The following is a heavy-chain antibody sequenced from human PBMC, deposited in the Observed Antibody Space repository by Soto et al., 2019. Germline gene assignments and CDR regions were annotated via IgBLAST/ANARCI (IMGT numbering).Heavy chain of an antibody. CDR3: AKSLLVGATLDSSDY. CDR1: GFTFSSYA. D-gene: IGHD1-26*01. CDR2: ISGSGGST. J-gene: IGHJ4*02. Sequence: EVQLLESGGGLVQPGGSLRLSCAASGFTFSSYAMSWVRQAPGKGLEWVSAISGSGGSTYYADSVKGRFTISRDNFKNTLYQKMNGSRADDTDVYYCAKSLLVGATLDSSDYRGQGTLVTVST. V-gene: IGHV3-23*01.